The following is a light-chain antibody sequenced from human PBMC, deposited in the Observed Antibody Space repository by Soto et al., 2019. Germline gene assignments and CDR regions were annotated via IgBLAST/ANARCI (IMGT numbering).Light chain of an antibody. CDR2: WAS. Sequence: DIVMTQSPDSLAVSLGERATMNCKCSRSVLYKSNNKNHLAWYQQKPGQPPQLIIYWASTRESGVPERFSGSGSGTDFTLTISSLEAEDVAFYYCQQYGSSPTFGQGTKVDI. CDR1: RSVLYKSNNKNH. CDR3: QQYGSSPT. V-gene: IGKV4-1*01. J-gene: IGKJ1*01.